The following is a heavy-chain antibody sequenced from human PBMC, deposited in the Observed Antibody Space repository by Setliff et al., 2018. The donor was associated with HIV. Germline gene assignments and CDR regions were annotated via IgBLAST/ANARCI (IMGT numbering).Heavy chain of an antibody. CDR1: GYTYMNFA. D-gene: IGHD2-2*01. J-gene: IGHJ5*02. V-gene: IGHV7-4-1*02. Sequence: ASVKVSCKASGYTYMNFAMHWVRQAPGQGLEWMGWINPNTGNPTYAQGFTGRFVFSLDTSVSTAYLQISSLKAEDTAVYYCARASRYCSRTICHGDWFDPWGQGTLVTVSS. CDR3: ARASRYCSRTICHGDWFDP. CDR2: INPNTGNP.